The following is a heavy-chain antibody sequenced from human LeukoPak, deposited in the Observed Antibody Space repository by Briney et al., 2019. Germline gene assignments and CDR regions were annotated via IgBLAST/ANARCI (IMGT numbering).Heavy chain of an antibody. D-gene: IGHD6-13*01. J-gene: IGHJ4*02. CDR1: GGSFSTYY. CDR2: IYYTGTT. CDR3: ARACANGIEVAGSLRY. Sequence: SETLSLTCTVYGGSFSTYYWSWIRQPPGKGLEWIGFIYYTGTTNYNPSLKSRVTISVDTSKNQFSLKLSSVTAADTAVYYFARACANGIEVAGSLRYWGQGTLVTVSS. V-gene: IGHV4-59*01.